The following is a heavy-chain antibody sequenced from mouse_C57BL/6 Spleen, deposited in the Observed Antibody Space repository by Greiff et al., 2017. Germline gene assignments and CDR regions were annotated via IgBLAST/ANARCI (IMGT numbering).Heavy chain of an antibody. V-gene: IGHV1-82*01. CDR1: GYAFSSSW. CDR3: ATYYYGSSYGAMDY. D-gene: IGHD1-1*01. CDR2: IYPGDGDT. J-gene: IGHJ4*01. Sequence: QVQLQQSGPELVKPGASVKISCKASGYAFSSSWMNWVKQRPGKGLEWIGRIYPGDGDTNYNGKFKGQATLTADKSSSTAYMQLSSLTSEDSAVYFCATYYYGSSYGAMDYWGQGTSVTVSS.